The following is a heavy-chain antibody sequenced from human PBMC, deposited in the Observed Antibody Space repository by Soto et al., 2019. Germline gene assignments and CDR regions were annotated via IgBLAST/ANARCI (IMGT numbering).Heavy chain of an antibody. V-gene: IGHV1-18*01. J-gene: IGHJ6*02. CDR1: GYTFTTYD. CDR2: IGPHNGNT. CDR3: ARDPYHVLMVNAPNLYGIDV. D-gene: IGHD2-8*01. Sequence: QGQLVQSGAEVKKPGASVKVSCKASGYTFTTYDISWVRQAPGQGLYWMGRIGPHNGNTNYPQSLQGRLTMTTAKSTTPAYMVLRSLSSDDTAVYYCARDPYHVLMVNAPNLYGIDVCVQGTTVTVSS.